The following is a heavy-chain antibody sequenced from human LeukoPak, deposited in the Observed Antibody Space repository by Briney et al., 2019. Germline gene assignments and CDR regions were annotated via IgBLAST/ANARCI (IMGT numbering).Heavy chain of an antibody. CDR1: GGSISSYY. V-gene: IGHV4-59*01. J-gene: IGHJ5*02. CDR2: IYYSGST. Sequence: SETLSLTCTVSGGSISSYYWSWIRQPPGKGLEWIGYIYYSGSTNYNPSLESRVTISVDTSKNQFSLKLSSVTAADTAVYYCARDRGNAPEGWFDPWGQGTLVTVSS. CDR3: ARDRGNAPEGWFDP. D-gene: IGHD4-23*01.